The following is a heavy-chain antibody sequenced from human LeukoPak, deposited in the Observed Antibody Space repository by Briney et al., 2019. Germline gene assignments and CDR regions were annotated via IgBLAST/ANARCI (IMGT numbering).Heavy chain of an antibody. CDR2: IKSKTDGGTT. Sequence: GGSLRLSCAASGFTFSNAWMSWVPRAPGKGREWVGRIKSKTDGGTTNYAAPVKGRFTISRDYSKNTLYLQMNSLKTEGTAVYYCTTEPPVEPSNYWGQGTLVTVSS. CDR3: TTEPPVEPSNY. V-gene: IGHV3-15*01. D-gene: IGHD4-23*01. J-gene: IGHJ4*02. CDR1: GFTFSNAW.